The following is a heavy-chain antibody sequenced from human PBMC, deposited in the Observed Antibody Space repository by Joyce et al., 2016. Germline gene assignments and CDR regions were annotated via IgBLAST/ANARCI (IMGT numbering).Heavy chain of an antibody. J-gene: IGHJ3*01. CDR3: ARGKAFDV. CDR2: IKQDGSEV. V-gene: IGHV3-7*01. CDR1: GFTFSGNS. Sequence: EVQLVESGGGLVQQGGSLRLSCAASGFTFSGNSMSWLRQAPGGGLEGAANIKQDGSEVYYRDSVKGRFTVSRDNARSLVHLQMVSLRVEDTALYYCARGKAFDVWGQGTMVTVSS.